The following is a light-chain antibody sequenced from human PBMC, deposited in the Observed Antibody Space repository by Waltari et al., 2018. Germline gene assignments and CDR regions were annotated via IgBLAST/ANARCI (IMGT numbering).Light chain of an antibody. CDR3: SSYTSSSTWV. V-gene: IGLV2-14*01. Sequence: QSALTQPASVSGSPGQSITISCTGTSSDVGGYNYVSWYQQHPDKAPKLMIYEVSNRPSGVYNRFSGAKSGTTASLTSSGLQAEDEADYYCSSYTSSSTWVFGGGTKLTVL. CDR2: EVS. J-gene: IGLJ3*02. CDR1: SSDVGGYNY.